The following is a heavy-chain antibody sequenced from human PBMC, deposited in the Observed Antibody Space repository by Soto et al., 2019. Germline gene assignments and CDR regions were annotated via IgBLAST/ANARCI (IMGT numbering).Heavy chain of an antibody. D-gene: IGHD6-13*01. CDR1: GGSISSDY. J-gene: IGHJ6*03. CDR2: IYYSGST. CDR3: ARDRYGSSSPGYYYYYYMDV. V-gene: IGHV4-59*01. Sequence: SETLSLTCTVSGGSISSDYWSWIRQPPGKGLEWIGYIYYSGSTNYNPSLKSRVTISVDTSKNQFSLKLSSVTAADTAVYYCARDRYGSSSPGYYYYYYMDVWGKGTTVTVSS.